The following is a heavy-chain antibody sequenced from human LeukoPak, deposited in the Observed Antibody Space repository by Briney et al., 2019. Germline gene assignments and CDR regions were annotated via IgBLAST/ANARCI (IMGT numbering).Heavy chain of an antibody. J-gene: IGHJ3*02. CDR3: ATVGGGEIRKERLNDAFDI. Sequence: SVKVSCKASGGTFSSYAISWVRQAPGQGLDWMGGIIPIFGTANYAQQFQGRVTITADKSTSTAYMELSSLRSADTAVYYCATVGGGEIRKERLNDAFDIWGQGTMVTVSS. CDR1: GGTFSSYA. CDR2: IIPIFGTA. V-gene: IGHV1-69*06. D-gene: IGHD5-12*01.